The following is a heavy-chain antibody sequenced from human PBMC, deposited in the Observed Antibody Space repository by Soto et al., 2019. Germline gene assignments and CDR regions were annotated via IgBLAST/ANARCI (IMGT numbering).Heavy chain of an antibody. CDR3: ARERDYYDSSGYSAAFAFDI. CDR1: GGSISSYY. CDR2: IYYSGST. J-gene: IGHJ3*02. Sequence: SETLSITCTVSGGSISSYYWSWILQPPGKGLEWIGYIYYSGSTNYNPSLKSRVTISVDTSKNQFSLKLSSVTAADTAVYYCARERDYYDSSGYSAAFAFDIWGQGTMVTV. V-gene: IGHV4-59*01. D-gene: IGHD3-22*01.